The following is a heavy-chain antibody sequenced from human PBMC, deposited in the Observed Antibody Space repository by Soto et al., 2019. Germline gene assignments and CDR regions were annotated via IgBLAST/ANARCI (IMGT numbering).Heavy chain of an antibody. J-gene: IGHJ4*02. CDR3: ARDSGYSYDPLDF. D-gene: IGHD5-18*01. V-gene: IGHV3-48*01. CDR2: ISSSSSTI. Sequence: GGSLRLSCAASGFTFSSYSMNWVRQAPGKGLEWVSYISSSSSTIYYADSVKGRFTISRDNAKNSLYLQMNSLRAEDTAVYYCARDSGYSYDPLDFWGQRTLVTVSS. CDR1: GFTFSSYS.